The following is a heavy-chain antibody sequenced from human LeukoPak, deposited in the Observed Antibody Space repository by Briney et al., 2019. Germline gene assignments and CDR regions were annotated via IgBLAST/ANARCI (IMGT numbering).Heavy chain of an antibody. J-gene: IGHJ3*02. CDR2: IYYSGST. CDR3: ARDPFGSNAFDI. CDR1: GGSITNYY. D-gene: IGHD3-10*01. V-gene: IGHV4-59*01. Sequence: PSETLSLTCIVSGGSITNYYWSWIRQPPGKGLEWIGYIYYSGSTNYNPSLKSRVTISVDTSNNQFSLRLSSVTAADMAVYYCARDPFGSNAFDIWGQGTVVAVSS.